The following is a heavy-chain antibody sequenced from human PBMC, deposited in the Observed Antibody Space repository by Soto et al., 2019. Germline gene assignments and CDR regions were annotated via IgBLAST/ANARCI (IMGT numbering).Heavy chain of an antibody. D-gene: IGHD3-22*01. Sequence: GESLKISCKGSGYSFTSYWISWVRQMPGKGLEWMGRIDPSDSYTNYSPSFQGHVTISADKSISTAYLQWSSLTASDTAMYNYARLDPQLIPSYYDSSASTAPIDCWGQGVLVTVSS. CDR3: ARLDPQLIPSYYDSSASTAPIDC. V-gene: IGHV5-10-1*01. CDR1: GYSFTSYW. J-gene: IGHJ4*02. CDR2: IDPSDSYT.